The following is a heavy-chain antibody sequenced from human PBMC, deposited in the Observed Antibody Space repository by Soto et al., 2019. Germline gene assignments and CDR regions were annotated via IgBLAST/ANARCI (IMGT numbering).Heavy chain of an antibody. CDR2: IYYSGST. J-gene: IGHJ5*02. Sequence: QVQLQESGPGLVKPSETLSLTCTVSGGSISSYYWSWIRQPPGKGLEGIGYIYYSGSTNYNPSLTSRVTIAVATSKTQYSLELSSVTAADTAVYYCASGDSGSTADWVDPWGQGTLVTVSS. D-gene: IGHD6-25*01. CDR1: GGSISSYY. CDR3: ASGDSGSTADWVDP. V-gene: IGHV4-59*01.